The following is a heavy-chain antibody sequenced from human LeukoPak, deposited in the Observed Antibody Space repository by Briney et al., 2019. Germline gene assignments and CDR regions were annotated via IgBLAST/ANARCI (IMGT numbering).Heavy chain of an antibody. CDR1: GFTFSSYW. D-gene: IGHD2-2*01. CDR2: LYSGGNT. J-gene: IGHJ3*01. Sequence: GGSLRLSCAASGFTFSSYWMSWVRQAPGEGLEWVSVLYSGGNTHYADSVNGRFTISRDNSKNTLYLQMNSLRAEDTAVYYCARRYCSSCPTGHAFDLWGQGTMVTVSS. CDR3: ARRYCSSCPTGHAFDL. V-gene: IGHV3-53*01.